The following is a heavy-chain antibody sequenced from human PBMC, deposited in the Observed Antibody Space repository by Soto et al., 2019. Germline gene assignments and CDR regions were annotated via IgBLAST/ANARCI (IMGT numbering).Heavy chain of an antibody. J-gene: IGHJ6*02. D-gene: IGHD2-15*01. Sequence: GESLKISCKGSGYSFTSYWIGWVRQMPGKGLEWMGIIYPGDSDTRYSPSFQGQVTISADKSISTAYLQWSSLKASDTAMYYCARHSYCSGGSCLPAGYYYGMDVWGQGTTVTVSS. CDR3: ARHSYCSGGSCLPAGYYYGMDV. V-gene: IGHV5-51*01. CDR2: IYPGDSDT. CDR1: GYSFTSYW.